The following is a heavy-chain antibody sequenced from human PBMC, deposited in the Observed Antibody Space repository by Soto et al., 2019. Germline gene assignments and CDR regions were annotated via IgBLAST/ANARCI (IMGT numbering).Heavy chain of an antibody. CDR1: GFSFSSYW. CDR2: GKSDGNYI. D-gene: IGHD6-13*01. J-gene: IGHJ4*02. Sequence: EVQMVESGGGLVQPGGSLRLSCVASGFSFSSYWMHWVRQAPGKGLVWVSRGKSDGNYIKYGDSVKGRFTISRDNAKNTLFLQLNSLRGEDTAVYFCARQGIAGSTAFDLWGQGTLVTVSS. V-gene: IGHV3-74*03. CDR3: ARQGIAGSTAFDL.